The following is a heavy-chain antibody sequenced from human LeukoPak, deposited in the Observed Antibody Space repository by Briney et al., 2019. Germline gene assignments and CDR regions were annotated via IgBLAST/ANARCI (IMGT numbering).Heavy chain of an antibody. V-gene: IGHV4-59*01. D-gene: IGHD3-10*01. J-gene: IGHJ6*02. CDR3: ARDSGLDV. CDR1: GGSISTYY. Sequence: PSETLSLTCTVSGGSISTYYWSWIRQSPEKGLEWIGYIYYTGSTNYNPSLKSRVTISVDTSKNQFSLKLSSVTAADTAVYYCARDSGLDVWGQGTTVTVSS. CDR2: IYYTGST.